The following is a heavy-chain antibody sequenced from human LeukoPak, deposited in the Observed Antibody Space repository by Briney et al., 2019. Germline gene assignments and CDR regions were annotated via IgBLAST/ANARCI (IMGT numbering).Heavy chain of an antibody. CDR2: ISSSSSYI. CDR3: ARAKDEEYQLPFDY. V-gene: IGHV3-21*01. CDR1: GFTFSSYS. Sequence: GGSLRLSCAASGFTFSSYSMNWVRQAPGKGPEWVSSISSSSSYIYYADSVKGRFTISRDNAKNSLYLQMNSLRAEDTAVYYCARAKDEEYQLPFDYWGQGTLVTVSS. J-gene: IGHJ4*02. D-gene: IGHD2-2*01.